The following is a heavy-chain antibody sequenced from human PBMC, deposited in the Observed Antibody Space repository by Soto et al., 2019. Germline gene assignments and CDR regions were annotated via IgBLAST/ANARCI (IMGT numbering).Heavy chain of an antibody. D-gene: IGHD1-26*01. Sequence: EVQLVESGGGLVRPGGSLRLSCAASGFTFSSYGMTWVRQAPGKGLEWLSYISSAINTIYYADSVKGRFTISRDNAKNSLYLQMSSLRDEDTAVYYFAREEWELLGYWGQGTLVTVSS. V-gene: IGHV3-48*02. CDR2: ISSAINTI. J-gene: IGHJ4*02. CDR3: AREEWELLGY. CDR1: GFTFSSYG.